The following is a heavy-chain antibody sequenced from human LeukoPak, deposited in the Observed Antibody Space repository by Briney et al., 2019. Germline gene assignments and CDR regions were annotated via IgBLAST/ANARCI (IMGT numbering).Heavy chain of an antibody. CDR3: TTGGSPYYFDY. CDR1: GFTFSNAW. Sequence: GGSLRLSCAASGFTFSNAWMSWVRQAPGKGLEWVGRIKSKTDGRTTDYAAPVKGRFTISRDDSKNTLYLQMNSLKTEDTAVYYCTTGGSPYYFDYWGQGTLVTASS. J-gene: IGHJ4*02. CDR2: IKSKTDGRTT. V-gene: IGHV3-15*01.